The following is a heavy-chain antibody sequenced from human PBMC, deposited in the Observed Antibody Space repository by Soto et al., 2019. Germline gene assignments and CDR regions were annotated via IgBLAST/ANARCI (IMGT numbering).Heavy chain of an antibody. CDR3: ARDXEYCSSTSCSYYYGMDV. CDR2: INPNSGGT. V-gene: IGHV1-2*02. J-gene: IGHJ6*02. Sequence: ASVKVSCKGSGYTFTGYYMHWVRQAPGQGLEWMGWINPNSGGTNYAQKFQGRVTMTRDTSISTAYMELSRLRSDDTAVYYCARDXEYCSSTSCSYYYGMDVWGQGTTVTVSS. CDR1: GYTFTGYY. D-gene: IGHD2-2*01.